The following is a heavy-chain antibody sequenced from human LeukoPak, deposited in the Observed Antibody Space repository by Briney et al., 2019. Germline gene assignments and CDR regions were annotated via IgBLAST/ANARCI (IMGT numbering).Heavy chain of an antibody. V-gene: IGHV5-51*01. CDR2: VYPGDFRT. J-gene: IGHJ3*02. Sequence: GESLKISCKASGYSFSNYWIGWVRKMPGKGLEWLGNVYPGDFRTEYSPSFQGQVTISADKSISTAYLQWSSLKASDTAMYYCARLLNYDDSSGYLSVWAFDIWGQGTMATVSS. CDR3: ARLLNYDDSSGYLSVWAFDI. D-gene: IGHD3-22*01. CDR1: GYSFSNYW.